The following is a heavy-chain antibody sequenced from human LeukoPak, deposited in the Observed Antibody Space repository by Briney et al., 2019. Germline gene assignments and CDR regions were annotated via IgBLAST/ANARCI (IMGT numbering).Heavy chain of an antibody. Sequence: GGSLRLSCAASGFTFSDHALTWVRQAPGKGLEWVSSISSTSSYIYYGDSVRGRFTISRDNAKNSLYLQMNSLRVEDTAVYYCTSIRGFSAYNPGYWGQGTLVTVSS. CDR2: ISSTSSYI. V-gene: IGHV3-21*01. D-gene: IGHD5-12*01. CDR3: TSIRGFSAYNPGY. CDR1: GFTFSDHA. J-gene: IGHJ4*02.